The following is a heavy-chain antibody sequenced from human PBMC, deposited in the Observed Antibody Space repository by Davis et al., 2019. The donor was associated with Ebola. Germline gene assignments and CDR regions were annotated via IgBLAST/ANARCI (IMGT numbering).Heavy chain of an antibody. D-gene: IGHD6-19*01. Sequence: GGSLRLSCAASGFTFSNYWMTWVRQAPGKGLEWVANIEQDGSEKYYVDSVKGRFTISRDNSKNTLFLQMNTLRAEDAAVYYCAGGTRSGWHLEYWGQGTLVTVSS. CDR1: GFTFSNYW. J-gene: IGHJ4*02. CDR2: IEQDGSEK. V-gene: IGHV3-7*03. CDR3: AGGTRSGWHLEY.